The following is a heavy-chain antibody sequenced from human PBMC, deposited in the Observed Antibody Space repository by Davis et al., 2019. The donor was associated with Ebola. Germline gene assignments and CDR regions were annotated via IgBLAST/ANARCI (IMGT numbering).Heavy chain of an antibody. Sequence: GGSLRLSCKGSGYSFTSYWIGWVRQMPGKGLEWMGIIYPGDSDTRYSPSFQGQVTISADKSISTAYLQWSSLKASDSAMYYCARPRIAATTDAFDIWGQGTMVTVSS. CDR1: GYSFTSYW. V-gene: IGHV5-51*01. CDR2: IYPGDSDT. J-gene: IGHJ3*02. D-gene: IGHD6-13*01. CDR3: ARPRIAATTDAFDI.